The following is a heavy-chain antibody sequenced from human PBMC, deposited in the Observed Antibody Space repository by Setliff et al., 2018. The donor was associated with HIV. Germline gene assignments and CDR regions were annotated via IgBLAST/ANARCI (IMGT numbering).Heavy chain of an antibody. CDR3: ARGLYGGEVSAWFFDS. D-gene: IGHD6-19*01. CDR1: GYTISSGYY. Sequence: SETLSLTCALSGYTISSGYYWAWIRQPPGKGLEWIGRISYGGGTHYNPSLRSRVIISMDTSKNQFSLKLSSVTAADTAVYYCARGLYGGEVSAWFFDSWSRGTPVTVSS. CDR2: ISYGGGT. V-gene: IGHV4-38-2*01. J-gene: IGHJ4*02.